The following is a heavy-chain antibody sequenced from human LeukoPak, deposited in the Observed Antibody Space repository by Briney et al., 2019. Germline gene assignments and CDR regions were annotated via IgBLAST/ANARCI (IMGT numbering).Heavy chain of an antibody. CDR3: ATRVSTSRSFDY. V-gene: IGHV3-74*01. CDR2: INSDGSST. Sequence: GGSLRLSCAASGFTFSSYWMHWVRHAPGKGLVWVSRINSDGSSTSYADSVKGRFTISRDNAKNTLYLQMNSLRAEDTAVYYCATRVSTSRSFDYWGQGTLVTVSS. CDR1: GFTFSSYW. J-gene: IGHJ4*02.